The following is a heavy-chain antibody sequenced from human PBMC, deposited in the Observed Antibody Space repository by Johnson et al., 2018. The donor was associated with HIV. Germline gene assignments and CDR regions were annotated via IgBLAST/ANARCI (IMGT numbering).Heavy chain of an antibody. Sequence: QVQLVESGGGLVKPGGSLRLSCAASEYTFSSYAMHWVRQAPGKGLEWVAVISYDGNNKYYADSVKGRFTISRDNSKNTLYLQMSSLRPDDTAVYYCARVSSSTISVAGNPFDVWGQGTVVTVSS. V-gene: IGHV3-30-3*01. CDR1: EYTFSSYA. CDR3: ARVSSSTISVAGNPFDV. J-gene: IGHJ3*01. CDR2: ISYDGNNK. D-gene: IGHD6-19*01.